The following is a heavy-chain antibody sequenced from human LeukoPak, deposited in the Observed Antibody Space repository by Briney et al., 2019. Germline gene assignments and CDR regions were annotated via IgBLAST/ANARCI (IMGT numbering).Heavy chain of an antibody. D-gene: IGHD4-17*01. CDR3: ARHDGDYGAFDY. CDR2: INHSGST. V-gene: IGHV4-34*01. J-gene: IGHJ4*02. CDR1: CGPFSGYY. Sequence: PSETLSLTCAVYCGPFSGYYWSWIRQPPGKGLEWIGEINHSGSTNYNPSLKSRVTISVDTSKNQFSLKLGSVTAADTAVYYCARHDGDYGAFDYWGQGTLVTVSS.